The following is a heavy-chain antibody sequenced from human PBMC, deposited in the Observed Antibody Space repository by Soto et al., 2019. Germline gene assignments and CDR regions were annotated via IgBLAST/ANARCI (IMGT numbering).Heavy chain of an antibody. J-gene: IGHJ4*02. Sequence: ASVKVSCKASRYTFTGYYMHCVLQSPLQWLEWMGWIDPNSGGTDYAQKFQGRVTMTRDTSISTAYMELSRLRVDDTAVYYCARVMSGSYLGHGYYFDYWGQGTLVTVSS. V-gene: IGHV1-2*02. CDR1: RYTFTGYY. D-gene: IGHD1-26*01. CDR2: IDPNSGGT. CDR3: ARVMSGSYLGHGYYFDY.